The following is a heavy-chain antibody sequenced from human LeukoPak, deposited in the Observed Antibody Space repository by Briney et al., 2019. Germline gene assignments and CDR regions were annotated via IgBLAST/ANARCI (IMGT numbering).Heavy chain of an antibody. Sequence: PGGSLRLSCAASGFTFSSYSMKWVRQAPGKGLEWVSSISSSSSYIYYADSVKGRFTISRDNAKNSLYLQMNSLRAEDTAVYYCAKDKKGIAAAGIPDYWGQGTLVTVSS. J-gene: IGHJ4*02. CDR1: GFTFSSYS. CDR2: ISSSSSYI. D-gene: IGHD6-13*01. CDR3: AKDKKGIAAAGIPDY. V-gene: IGHV3-21*01.